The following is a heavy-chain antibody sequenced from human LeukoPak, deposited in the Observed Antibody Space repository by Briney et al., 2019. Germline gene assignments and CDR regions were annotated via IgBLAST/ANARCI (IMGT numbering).Heavy chain of an antibody. CDR3: ARDTHSSTSNDY. CDR1: GFTFSSYW. Sequence: SGGSPRLSCASSGFTFSSYWMSWVRQAPGKGLEWVANIKQDGSEKYYVDSVKGRFTISRDNAKNSLYLQMNSLRAEDTAVYYCARDTHSSTSNDYWGQGTLVTVSS. J-gene: IGHJ4*02. D-gene: IGHD2-2*01. CDR2: IKQDGSEK. V-gene: IGHV3-7*01.